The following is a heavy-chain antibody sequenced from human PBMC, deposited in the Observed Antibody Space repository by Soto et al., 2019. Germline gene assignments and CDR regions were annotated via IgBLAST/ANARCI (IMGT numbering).Heavy chain of an antibody. CDR2: INHSGST. CDR3: ARLGYDSSEDFDY. CDR1: GGSFSGYY. D-gene: IGHD3-22*01. V-gene: IGHV4-34*01. Sequence: SETLSLTCAVYGGSFSGYYWSWIRQPPGKGLEWIGEINHSGSTNYNPSLKSRVTISVDTSKNQFSLKLSSVTAADTAVYYCARLGYDSSEDFDYWGQGTLVTVSS. J-gene: IGHJ4*02.